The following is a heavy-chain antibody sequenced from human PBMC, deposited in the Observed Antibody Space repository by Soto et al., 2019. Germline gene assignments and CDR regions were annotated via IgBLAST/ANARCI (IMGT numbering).Heavy chain of an antibody. J-gene: IGHJ4*02. CDR3: ARNRGNYFDY. CDR1: VGGSFSSYY. Sequence: PSETLSLTCTVSVGGSFSSYYWSWIRQPPGKGLEWIGYIYYSGSTNYNPSLKSRLTMSVHTSKNQFSLKVNSVTAADTAVYYCARNRGNYFDYWGQGILVTVS. V-gene: IGHV4-59*01. CDR2: IYYSGST.